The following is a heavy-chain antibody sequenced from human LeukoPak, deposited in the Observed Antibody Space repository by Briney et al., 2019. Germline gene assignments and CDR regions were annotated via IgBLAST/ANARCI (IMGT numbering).Heavy chain of an antibody. V-gene: IGHV3-30*04. J-gene: IGHJ4*02. D-gene: IGHD6-6*01. Sequence: GGSLRLSCAASGFTFSSYAMHWVRRAPGKGLEWVAVISYDGSNKYYADSVKGRFTISRDNSKNTLYLQMNSLRAEDTAVYYCAREIGSSSSDYWGQGTLVTVSS. CDR2: ISYDGSNK. CDR3: AREIGSSSSDY. CDR1: GFTFSSYA.